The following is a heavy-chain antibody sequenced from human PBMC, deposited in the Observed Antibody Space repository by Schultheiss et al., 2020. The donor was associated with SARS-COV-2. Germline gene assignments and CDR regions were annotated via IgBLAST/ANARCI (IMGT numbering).Heavy chain of an antibody. CDR2: IWYDGNNK. V-gene: IGHV3-33*08. Sequence: GGSLRLSCAASGFTFSSYAMHWVRQAPGKGLEWVASIWYDGNNKVYADSVKGRFTISRDNSKSTLYLQMNSLRPEDTAVYYCARVGRLEGLVGTSFYGVDVWGQGTTVTVSS. J-gene: IGHJ6*02. CDR1: GFTFSSYA. CDR3: ARVGRLEGLVGTSFYGVDV. D-gene: IGHD1-26*01.